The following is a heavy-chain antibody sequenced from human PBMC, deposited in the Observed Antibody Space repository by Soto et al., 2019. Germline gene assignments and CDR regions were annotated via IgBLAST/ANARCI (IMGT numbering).Heavy chain of an antibody. CDR2: ISNRGDT. V-gene: IGHV3-66*01. D-gene: IGHD2-15*01. J-gene: IGHJ3*02. CDR1: GFIVSDTY. CDR3: AREPRYCRGGSCSITGDAYDI. Sequence: EVQLEESGGGLVQPGGSLRLSCTASGFIVSDTYVNWVRQAPGKGLEWVSVISNRGDTHYAESVRGRFSLSRDISDNTLHLQMNNLRVEDTAVYYCAREPRYCRGGSCSITGDAYDIWGQGTMVTVSS.